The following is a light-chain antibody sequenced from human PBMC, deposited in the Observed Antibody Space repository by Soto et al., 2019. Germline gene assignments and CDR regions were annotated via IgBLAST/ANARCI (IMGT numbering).Light chain of an antibody. CDR3: QQYNNWPPWT. J-gene: IGKJ1*01. CDR2: GAS. Sequence: EVVMAQNTATLSVSPGERATLSCRASQSVSSNLAWYQQKPGQAPRLLIYGASTRATGIPARFSGSGSGTEFTLTISSLQSEDFAVYYCQQYNNWPPWTFGQGTNVDIK. V-gene: IGKV3-15*01. CDR1: QSVSSN.